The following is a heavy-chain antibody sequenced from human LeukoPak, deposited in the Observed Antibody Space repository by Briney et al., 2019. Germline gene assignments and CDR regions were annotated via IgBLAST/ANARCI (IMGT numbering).Heavy chain of an antibody. Sequence: ASVKVSCKASGGTFSSYAINWVRQAPGQGLEWMGGIIPIFGTANYAQKFQDRVTITADESTSTAYMELSSLRSEDTAIYYCASRLYCSNTRCRNFPFAYWGQGTLVTVSS. CDR1: GGTFSSYA. CDR3: ASRLYCSNTRCRNFPFAY. CDR2: IIPIFGTA. D-gene: IGHD2-2*01. V-gene: IGHV1-69*01. J-gene: IGHJ4*02.